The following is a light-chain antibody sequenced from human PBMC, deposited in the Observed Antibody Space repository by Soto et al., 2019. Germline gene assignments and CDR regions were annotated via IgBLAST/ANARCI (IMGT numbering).Light chain of an antibody. CDR1: SSDVGGYNY. V-gene: IGLV2-8*01. CDR2: EVS. CDR3: SSYAGSNNWN. Sequence: QSVLTQPPSASGSPGQSVTISCTGTSSDVGGYNYVSCYQQHPGKAPKLMIYEVSKRPSGVPDRFSGSKSGNTASLTVSGLQADDEADYYCSSYAGSNNWNFGTGTKLTVL. J-gene: IGLJ1*01.